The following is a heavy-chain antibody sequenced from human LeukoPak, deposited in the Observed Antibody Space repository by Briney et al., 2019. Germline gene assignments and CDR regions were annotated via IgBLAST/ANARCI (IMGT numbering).Heavy chain of an antibody. CDR2: IYSGGST. D-gene: IGHD6-19*01. CDR3: ARDMGYSSGWGIDY. CDR1: GFTVSSNY. J-gene: IGHJ4*02. V-gene: IGHV3-53*01. Sequence: GGSLRLSCAASGFTVSSNYMSWVRQAPGKGLEWVSVIYSGGSTYYADSVKGRFTISRDNSKNTLYLQMNSLRAEDTAVYYCARDMGYSSGWGIDYWGQGTLVTVSS.